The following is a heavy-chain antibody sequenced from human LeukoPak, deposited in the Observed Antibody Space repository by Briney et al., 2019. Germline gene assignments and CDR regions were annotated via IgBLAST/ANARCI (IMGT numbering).Heavy chain of an antibody. CDR2: IYSGGST. Sequence: GGSLRLSCAASGFTVSSNYMSWVRQAPGKGLEWVSVIYSGGSTYYADSVKGRFTISRDNSKNTLYLQMSSLRAEDTAVYYCVKSGTTVVKRSGNFDYWGQGTLVTVSS. CDR3: VKSGTTVVKRSGNFDY. V-gene: IGHV3-53*05. J-gene: IGHJ4*02. CDR1: GFTVSSNY. D-gene: IGHD4-23*01.